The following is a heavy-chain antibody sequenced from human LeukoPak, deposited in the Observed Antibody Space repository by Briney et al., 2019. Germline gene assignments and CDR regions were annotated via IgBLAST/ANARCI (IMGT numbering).Heavy chain of an antibody. V-gene: IGHV6-1*01. CDR2: TYYRSKWYN. Sequence: SQTLSLTCAISGDSVSSNSAAWNWIRPSPSRGLEWLGRTYYRSKWYNDYAVSVKSRITINPDTSKNQFSLQLNSVTPEDTAVYYCAREYVGSGYYFGAHYYYYYMDVWGKGTTVTVSS. CDR1: GDSVSSNSAA. CDR3: AREYVGSGYYFGAHYYYYYMDV. D-gene: IGHD3-3*01. J-gene: IGHJ6*03.